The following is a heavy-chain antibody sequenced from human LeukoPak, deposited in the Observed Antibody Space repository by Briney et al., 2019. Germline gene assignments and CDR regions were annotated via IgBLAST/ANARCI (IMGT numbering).Heavy chain of an antibody. J-gene: IGHJ4*02. V-gene: IGHV1-2*02. CDR1: GYTFTDYY. Sequence: ASVKVSCKASGYTFTDYYINWIRQAPGQGLEWMGWINPNRGGTSYAQNFQGRVTMTRDTPISTAYMELSRLRSGDTAVYYCARRQIDCSTTSCYVDYWGRGTLVTVSS. D-gene: IGHD2-2*01. CDR3: ARRQIDCSTTSCYVDY. CDR2: INPNRGGT.